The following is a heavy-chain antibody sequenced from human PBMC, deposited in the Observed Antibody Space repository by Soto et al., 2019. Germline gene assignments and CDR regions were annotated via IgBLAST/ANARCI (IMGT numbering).Heavy chain of an antibody. CDR3: ARDLPSITMIVVAPP. CDR1: GYTFTSYA. CDR2: INAGNGNT. V-gene: IGHV1-3*01. J-gene: IGHJ5*02. D-gene: IGHD3-22*01. Sequence: GASVKVSCKASGYTFTSYAMHWVRQAPGQRLEWMGWINAGNGNTKYSQKFQGRVTITRDTSASTAYMELSSLRSEDTAVYYCARDLPSITMIVVAPPWGQGTLVTVSS.